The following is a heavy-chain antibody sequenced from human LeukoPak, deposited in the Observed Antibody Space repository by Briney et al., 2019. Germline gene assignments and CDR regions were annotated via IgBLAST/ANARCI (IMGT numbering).Heavy chain of an antibody. Sequence: GGSLRLSCAASGFTFSSYAMSWVRQAPGKGLEWVSAISGSGGSTYYADSVKGRFTISRDNSKNTLYLQMNSLRAEDTAVYYCASPGYSSSWHFDYWGQGTLVTVSS. CDR2: ISGSGGST. J-gene: IGHJ4*02. V-gene: IGHV3-23*01. CDR1: GFTFSSYA. D-gene: IGHD6-13*01. CDR3: ASPGYSSSWHFDY.